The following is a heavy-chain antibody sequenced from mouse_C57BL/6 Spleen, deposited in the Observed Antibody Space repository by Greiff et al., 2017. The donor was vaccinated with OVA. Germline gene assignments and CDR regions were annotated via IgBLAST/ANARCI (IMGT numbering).Heavy chain of an antibody. D-gene: IGHD2-3*01. V-gene: IGHV5-12*01. Sequence: EVMLVESGGGLVQPGGSLKLSCAASGFTFSDYYMYWVRQTPEKRLEWVAYISNGGGSTYYPDTVQGRFTISRDNAKNTLYLQMSRLKSEDTAMYYCARRGNDGYLVDDWGQGTTRTVSS. CDR2: ISNGGGST. CDR3: ARRGNDGYLVDD. CDR1: GFTFSDYY. J-gene: IGHJ2*01.